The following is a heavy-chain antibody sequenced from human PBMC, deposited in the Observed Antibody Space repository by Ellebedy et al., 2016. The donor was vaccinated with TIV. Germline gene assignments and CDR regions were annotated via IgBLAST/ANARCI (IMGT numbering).Heavy chain of an antibody. J-gene: IGHJ3*02. CDR1: GFTVRSNE. Sequence: GESLKISCAASGFTVRSNEMRWVRQAPGKGLEWVSYIPRDSDAMSYADSVKGRFTISRDNAKNSLYLQMNSLRDADTAVYYCVRDLHWAFDIWGQGTVVTVSS. CDR3: VRDLHWAFDI. V-gene: IGHV3-48*02. CDR2: IPRDSDAM. D-gene: IGHD1-1*01.